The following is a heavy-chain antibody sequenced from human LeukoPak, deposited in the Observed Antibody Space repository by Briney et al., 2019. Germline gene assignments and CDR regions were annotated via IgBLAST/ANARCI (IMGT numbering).Heavy chain of an antibody. Sequence: AGGSLRLSCAASGFTFSSYWMNWVRQAPGKGLEWVANIKQDGTEKLYVDPVKGRFTISRDNAKNSLYLQMNSLRAEDTAVYYCAGGRGWLVDYWGQGTRVTVSS. CDR2: IKQDGTEK. D-gene: IGHD3-22*01. J-gene: IGHJ4*02. V-gene: IGHV3-7*01. CDR1: GFTFSSYW. CDR3: AGGRGWLVDY.